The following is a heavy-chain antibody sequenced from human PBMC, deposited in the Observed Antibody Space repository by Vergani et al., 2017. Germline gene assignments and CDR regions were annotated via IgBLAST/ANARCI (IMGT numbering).Heavy chain of an antibody. CDR1: ESSFISNE. J-gene: IGHJ4*01. Sequence: EVMLVQSGAEVKKPGESLKISCKYSESSFISNEIAWVRQMSGKGLQWMGNINPIDSKIAYSPSFQGQAIMSLDKSITTAYLQWRSLKASDTAIYYCTKHVPFGDGPCLHFDHWCHGTQVTISS. V-gene: IGHV5-51*01. D-gene: IGHD2-21*01. CDR3: TKHVPFGDGPCLHFDH. CDR2: INPIDSKI.